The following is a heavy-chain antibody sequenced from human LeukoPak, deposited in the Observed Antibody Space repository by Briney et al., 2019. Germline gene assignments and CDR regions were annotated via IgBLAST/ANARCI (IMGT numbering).Heavy chain of an antibody. CDR3: AKDPPRRIVLMVQRAASGY. V-gene: IGHV4-30-2*01. Sequence: SETLSLTCAVSGGSVSSGGYSWSWIRQPPGKGLEWIGYISLSESTYYNPSLKSRVTISVDRSKNQFSLKLSSVTAADTAVYYCAKDPPRRIVLMVQRAASGYWGQGTLVTVSS. J-gene: IGHJ4*02. CDR1: GGSVSSGGYS. CDR2: ISLSEST. D-gene: IGHD2-8*01.